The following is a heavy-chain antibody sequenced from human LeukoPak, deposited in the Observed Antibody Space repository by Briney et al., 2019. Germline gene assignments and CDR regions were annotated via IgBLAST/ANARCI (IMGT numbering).Heavy chain of an antibody. CDR1: GFTFSSCG. J-gene: IGHJ5*02. CDR2: IRYDGSNK. CDR3: AKDPHYYGSGSPNWFDP. D-gene: IGHD3-10*01. Sequence: GGSLRLSCAASGFTFSSCGMHWVRQAPVKGLEWVAFIRYDGSNKYYADSVKGRFTISRDNSKNTLFLQMNTLRPEDTAVYYCAKDPHYYGSGSPNWFDPWGQGTLVTVSS. V-gene: IGHV3-30*02.